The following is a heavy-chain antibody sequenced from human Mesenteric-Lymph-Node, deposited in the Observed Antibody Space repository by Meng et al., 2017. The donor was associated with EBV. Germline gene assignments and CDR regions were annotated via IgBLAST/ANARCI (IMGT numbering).Heavy chain of an antibody. CDR2: IRPNGGGT. D-gene: IGHD6-19*01. Sequence: VQRMRVGAGVSKPVASMHVSCRVFVHTVSDTYVHWARQAPGRGLEWMGRIRPNGGGTHYAHTVQGRVTMSRDTSSSTVYMELIGLRSDDTSMYDCARDGDEPVAAYWGQGTLVTVSS. J-gene: IGHJ4*02. CDR1: VHTVSDTY. V-gene: IGHV1-2*06. CDR3: ARDGDEPVAAY.